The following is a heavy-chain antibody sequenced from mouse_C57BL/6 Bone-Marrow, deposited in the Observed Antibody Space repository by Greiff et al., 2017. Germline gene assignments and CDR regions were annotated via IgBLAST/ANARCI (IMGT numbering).Heavy chain of an antibody. CDR2: IDPSDSYT. J-gene: IGHJ4*01. V-gene: IGHV1-69*01. CDR3: ARGGQLRLPYAMDY. CDR1: GYTFTSYW. D-gene: IGHD3-2*02. Sequence: VQLQQSGAELVMPGASVKLSCKASGYTFTSYWMHWVKQRPGQGLEWIGEIDPSDSYTNYNQKFKGKSTLTVDKSSSTAYMQLSSLTSEDSAVYYCARGGQLRLPYAMDYWGQGTSVTVSS.